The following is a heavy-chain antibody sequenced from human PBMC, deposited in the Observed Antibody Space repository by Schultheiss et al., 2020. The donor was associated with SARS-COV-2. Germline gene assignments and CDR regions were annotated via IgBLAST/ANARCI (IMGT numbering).Heavy chain of an antibody. V-gene: IGHV4-61*02. CDR1: GGSISSGSYY. D-gene: IGHD2-15*01. Sequence: SETLSLTCTVSGGSISSGSYYWSWIRQPAGKGLEWIGRIYTSGSTNYNPSLKSRVTISVDTSKNQFSLKLSSVTAADTAVYYCAKEGGCSGGSCYSYIDYWGQGTLVTVSS. J-gene: IGHJ4*02. CDR3: AKEGGCSGGSCYSYIDY. CDR2: IYTSGST.